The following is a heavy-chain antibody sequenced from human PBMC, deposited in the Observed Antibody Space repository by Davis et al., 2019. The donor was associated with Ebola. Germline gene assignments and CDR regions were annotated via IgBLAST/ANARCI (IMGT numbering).Heavy chain of an antibody. CDR1: GGSFSYYY. CDR2: INHSGST. J-gene: IGHJ5*02. CDR3: ARATAYSRFDP. V-gene: IGHV4-34*01. Sequence: MPSETLSLTCAVYGGSFSYYYWSWIRQPPGKGLEWIGEINHSGSTNYNPSLKSRVTISVDTSKNQFSLKLSSVTAADTAVYFCARATAYSRFDPWGQGTLVTVSS. D-gene: IGHD6-13*01.